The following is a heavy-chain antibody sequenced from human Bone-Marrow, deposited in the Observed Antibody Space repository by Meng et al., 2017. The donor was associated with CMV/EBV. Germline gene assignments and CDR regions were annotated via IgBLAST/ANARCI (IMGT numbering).Heavy chain of an antibody. CDR2: IKQDGSEK. Sequence: GESLKISCAASGFTFSSYWMSWVRQAPGKGLEWVANIKQDGSEKYYVDSVKGRFTISRDNAKTSLYLQMNSLRAEDTAVYYCARERWGLYSGCHTGMDVWGQGPTVPVPS. CDR3: ARERWGLYSGCHTGMDV. D-gene: IGHD1-26*01. V-gene: IGHV3-7*01. CDR1: GFTFSSYW. J-gene: IGHJ6*02.